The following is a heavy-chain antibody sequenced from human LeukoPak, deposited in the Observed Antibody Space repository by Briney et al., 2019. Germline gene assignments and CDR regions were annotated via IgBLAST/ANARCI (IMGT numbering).Heavy chain of an antibody. J-gene: IGHJ4*02. Sequence: SETLSLTCAVYGGSFSGYYWSWIRQPPGKGLEWIGEINHSGSTNYNPSLKSRVTISVDTSKNQFSLKLSSVTAADTAVYYCARIYDYVWGSYRPRTVFDYWGQGTLVTVSS. V-gene: IGHV4-34*01. CDR2: INHSGST. CDR3: ARIYDYVWGSYRPRTVFDY. CDR1: GGSFSGYY. D-gene: IGHD3-16*02.